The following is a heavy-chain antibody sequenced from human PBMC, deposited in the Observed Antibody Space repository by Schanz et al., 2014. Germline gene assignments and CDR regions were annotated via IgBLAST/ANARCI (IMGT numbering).Heavy chain of an antibody. J-gene: IGHJ4*02. CDR3: ARGTDWNLHY. V-gene: IGHV3-30*19. Sequence: QAQLMESGGGVVQPGTSLILSCSVSGFSLNTYGIHWFRQPAGKGLEWVAVISYDGRNKYYADSVKGRFTISRDNSKNTLYLQMNSLRAEDTAVYYCARGTDWNLHYWGQGALVTVSS. CDR1: GFSLNTYG. D-gene: IGHD1-1*01. CDR2: ISYDGRNK.